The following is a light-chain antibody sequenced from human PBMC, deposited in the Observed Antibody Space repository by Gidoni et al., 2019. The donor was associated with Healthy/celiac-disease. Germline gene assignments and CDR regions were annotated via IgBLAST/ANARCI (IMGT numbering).Light chain of an antibody. CDR3: SSYAGSNNLV. J-gene: IGLJ2*01. CDR1: SSDVGGYNY. Sequence: QSALTQPPSASGSPGQSVTIPCTGTSSDVGGYNYVPWYQHHSGKAPKLMIYEVTKRPSGVPDRFSGSKSGNTASLTVSGLQAEDEADYYCSSYAGSNNLVFGGGTKLTVL. V-gene: IGLV2-8*01. CDR2: EVT.